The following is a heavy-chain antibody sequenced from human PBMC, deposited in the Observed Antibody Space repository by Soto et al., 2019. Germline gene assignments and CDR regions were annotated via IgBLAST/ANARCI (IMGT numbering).Heavy chain of an antibody. CDR2: INAGNGNT. CDR1: GYTFTSYA. Sequence: QVQLVQSGAEVKKPGASVKVSCKASGYTFTSYAMHWVRQAPGQRLEWMGWINAGNGNTKYSQKFQGRVTSTRDTXASTAYMELSSLRSEDTAVYYCARAPPTRYNWFDPWGQGTLVTVSS. J-gene: IGHJ5*02. CDR3: ARAPPTRYNWFDP. V-gene: IGHV1-3*01.